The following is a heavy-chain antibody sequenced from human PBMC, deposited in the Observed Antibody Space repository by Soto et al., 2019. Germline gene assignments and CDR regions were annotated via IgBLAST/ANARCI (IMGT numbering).Heavy chain of an antibody. Sequence: PGGSLRLSCTASGFTFGDYAMSWFRQAPGKGLEWVGFIRSKAYGGTTEYAASVKGRFTISRDDSKSIAYLQMNSLKTEDTAVYYCTRERRVVAARSYFDYWAQGTLVTVSS. V-gene: IGHV3-49*03. J-gene: IGHJ4*02. CDR3: TRERRVVAARSYFDY. CDR1: GFTFGDYA. D-gene: IGHD2-15*01. CDR2: IRSKAYGGTT.